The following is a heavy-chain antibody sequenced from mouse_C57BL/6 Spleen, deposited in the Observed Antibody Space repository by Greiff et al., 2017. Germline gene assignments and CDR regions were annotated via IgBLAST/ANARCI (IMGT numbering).Heavy chain of an antibody. CDR3: ARHEGGAPYDYDEGSAMDY. CDR2: FYPGSGSI. D-gene: IGHD2-4*01. Sequence: QVQLQQSGAELVKPGASVKLSCKASGYTFTEYTIHWVKQRSGQGLEWIGWFYPGSGSIKYNEKFKDKATLTAAKSSSTVYMELSRLTSEDSAVYFCARHEGGAPYDYDEGSAMDYWGQGTSVTVSS. V-gene: IGHV1-62-2*01. CDR1: GYTFTEYT. J-gene: IGHJ4*01.